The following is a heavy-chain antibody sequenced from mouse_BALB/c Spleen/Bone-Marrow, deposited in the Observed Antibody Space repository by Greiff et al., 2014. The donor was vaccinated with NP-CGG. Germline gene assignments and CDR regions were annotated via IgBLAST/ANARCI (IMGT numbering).Heavy chain of an antibody. V-gene: IGHV1-18*01. Sequence: VQLQQSGPHLVKPGASVKISCKASGYLFNDYYMHWGKQRHGKSLEWIGRVNPNNGGTNYNQKFKGKAVLTADKSSNTAYMELRSLTSEDSAVYFCARDYDYGCAYWGQGTLVTVSA. CDR2: VNPNNGGT. CDR1: GYLFNDYY. D-gene: IGHD2-4*01. CDR3: ARDYDYGCAY. J-gene: IGHJ3*01.